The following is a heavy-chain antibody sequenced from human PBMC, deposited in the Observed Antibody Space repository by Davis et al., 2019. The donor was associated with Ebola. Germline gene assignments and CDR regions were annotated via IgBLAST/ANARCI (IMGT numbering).Heavy chain of an antibody. Sequence: GGSLRLSCAASGFTFNDYGIHWVRRAPGKGLEWVAVIWYDGSEKYYADFVKGRFIISRDRSKNTVYLQMNSLRVDDTAVYYCARVDSVYDSSGYRVWTDYWGQGTLVTVSS. D-gene: IGHD3-22*01. V-gene: IGHV3-33*01. CDR2: IWYDGSEK. J-gene: IGHJ4*02. CDR3: ARVDSVYDSSGYRVWTDY. CDR1: GFTFNDYG.